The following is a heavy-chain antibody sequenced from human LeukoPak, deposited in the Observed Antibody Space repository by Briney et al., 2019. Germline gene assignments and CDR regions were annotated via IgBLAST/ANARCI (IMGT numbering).Heavy chain of an antibody. Sequence: ASVKVFCKASGYTFTSYYMHWVRQAPGQGLEWMGIINPSGGSTSYAQKFQGRVTMTRDTSTSTVYMELSSLRSEDTAVYYCARVRGYCSGGSCRGGFDYWGQGTLVTVSS. J-gene: IGHJ4*02. CDR2: INPSGGST. CDR3: ARVRGYCSGGSCRGGFDY. CDR1: GYTFTSYY. D-gene: IGHD2-15*01. V-gene: IGHV1-46*01.